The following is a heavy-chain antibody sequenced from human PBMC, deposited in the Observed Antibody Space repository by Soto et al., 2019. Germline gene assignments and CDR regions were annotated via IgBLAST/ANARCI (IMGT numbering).Heavy chain of an antibody. V-gene: IGHV3-7*01. CDR2: IKPDGSEK. D-gene: IGHD4-4*01. Sequence: PGGSLRLSCAASGFTFSSYWMSWVRQAPGKGLEWVANIKPDGSEKYYVDSVKGRFTISRDNAKNSLYLQTNSLRAEDTAAYFCASSAYSKNGYWGQGTLVTVSS. CDR1: GFTFSSYW. CDR3: ASSAYSKNGY. J-gene: IGHJ4*02.